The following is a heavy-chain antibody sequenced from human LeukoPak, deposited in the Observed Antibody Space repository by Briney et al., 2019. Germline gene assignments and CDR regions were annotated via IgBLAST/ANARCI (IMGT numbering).Heavy chain of an antibody. CDR1: GFTFNRYT. V-gene: IGHV3-30*01. CDR2: ISYDGSKT. CDR3: ARANIVVVPAAISLYTFDI. J-gene: IGHJ3*02. D-gene: IGHD2-2*01. Sequence: GGSLRLSCAASGFTFNRYTVDWVRQPPGKGLEWVADISYDGSKTYYADSVKGRFTISRDNSKNTLYLQMNSLRAEDTAVYYCARANIVVVPAAISLYTFDIWGQGTMVTVSS.